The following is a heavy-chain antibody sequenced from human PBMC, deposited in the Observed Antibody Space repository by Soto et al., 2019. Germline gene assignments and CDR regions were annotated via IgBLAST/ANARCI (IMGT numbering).Heavy chain of an antibody. D-gene: IGHD3-16*01. J-gene: IGHJ4*02. Sequence: SETLSLTCSVSGGSISSYYWSWIRQPPGKGLEWIGYIYYSGSTNYNPSLKSRVTISVDTSKNQFSLKLSSVTAADTAVYYCARVWGYAFDYWGQGTLVTVSS. CDR1: GGSISSYY. V-gene: IGHV4-59*01. CDR3: ARVWGYAFDY. CDR2: IYYSGST.